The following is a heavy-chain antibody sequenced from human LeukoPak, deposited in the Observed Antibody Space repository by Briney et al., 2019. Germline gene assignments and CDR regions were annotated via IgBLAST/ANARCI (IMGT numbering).Heavy chain of an antibody. Sequence: SETMSLTCAVYGGSFSGYYWSWIRQPPGKGLEWIGEINHSGSTNYNPSLKSRVTISVDTFKNQFSLKLSSVTAADTAVYYCARRLFRGYSYGWAFDIWGQGTMVTVSS. D-gene: IGHD5-18*01. CDR2: INHSGST. CDR3: ARRLFRGYSYGWAFDI. V-gene: IGHV4-34*01. CDR1: GGSFSGYY. J-gene: IGHJ3*02.